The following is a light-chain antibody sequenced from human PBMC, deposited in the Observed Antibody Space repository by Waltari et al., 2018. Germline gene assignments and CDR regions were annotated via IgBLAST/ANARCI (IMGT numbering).Light chain of an antibody. J-gene: IGLJ1*01. CDR3: QVWDSRSDQYV. Sequence: SYVLTQPPSVSVAPGKTARITWGGKNIGSQSVHWYQQKPGQAPVLGIFDDTERPSGIPERISGSDSGKTATLTISSVEAGDEADYYCQVWDSRSDQYVFGPGTKVTVL. CDR1: NIGSQS. CDR2: DDT. V-gene: IGLV3-21*04.